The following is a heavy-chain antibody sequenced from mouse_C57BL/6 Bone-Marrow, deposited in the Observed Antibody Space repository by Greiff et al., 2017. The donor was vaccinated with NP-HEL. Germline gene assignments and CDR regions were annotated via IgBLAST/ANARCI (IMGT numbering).Heavy chain of an antibody. CDR3: APYYYYAMDY. J-gene: IGHJ4*01. V-gene: IGHV1-81*01. CDR1: GYTFTSYG. Sequence: QVQLKQSGAELARPGASVKLSCKASGYTFTSYGISWVKQRTGQGLEWIGEIYPRSGNTYYNEKFKGKATLTADKSSSTAYMELRSLTSEDSAVYFCAPYYYYAMDYWGQGTSVTVSS. D-gene: IGHD2-10*01. CDR2: IYPRSGNT.